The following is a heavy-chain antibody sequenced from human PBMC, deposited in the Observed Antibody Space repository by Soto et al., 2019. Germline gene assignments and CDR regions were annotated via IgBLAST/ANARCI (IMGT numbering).Heavy chain of an antibody. J-gene: IGHJ6*02. V-gene: IGHV3-64D*06. Sequence: RGSLRISCSSSGFTFSNYAMHWVRQAPGKGLEYVSAITTDGGSTSYADFVKGRFTISRDNSKNTLYLQMTSLRPEDTAVYYCVKDSTLSWGQGTTVTVSS. CDR3: VKDSTLS. CDR1: GFTFSNYA. CDR2: ITTDGGST.